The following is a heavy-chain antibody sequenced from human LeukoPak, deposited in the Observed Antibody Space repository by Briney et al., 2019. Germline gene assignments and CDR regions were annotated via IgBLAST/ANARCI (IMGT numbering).Heavy chain of an antibody. V-gene: IGHV3-21*01. J-gene: IGHJ4*02. CDR2: ISSSSYI. D-gene: IGHD2-15*01. CDR3: ASEVVAATAFDY. CDR1: GFTFSSYS. Sequence: GGSLRLSCAASGFTFSSYSMNWVRQAPGKGLEWVSSISSSSYIYYADSVKGRFTISRDNAKNSLYLQVNSLRAEDTAVYYCASEVVAATAFDYWGQGTLVTVSS.